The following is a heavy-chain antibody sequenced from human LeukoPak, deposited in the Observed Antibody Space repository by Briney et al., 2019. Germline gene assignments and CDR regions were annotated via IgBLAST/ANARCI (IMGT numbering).Heavy chain of an antibody. J-gene: IGHJ3*02. CDR2: IYYSGST. D-gene: IGHD4-23*01. CDR3: ARVTVVTPSDAFDI. CDR1: GGSISSSSYY. V-gene: IGHV4-39*07. Sequence: SETLSLTCTVSGGSISSSSYYWGWIRQPPGKGLEWIGSIYYSGSTYYNPSLKSRVTISVDTSKNQLSLKLSSVTAADTAVYYCARVTVVTPSDAFDIWGQGTMVTVSS.